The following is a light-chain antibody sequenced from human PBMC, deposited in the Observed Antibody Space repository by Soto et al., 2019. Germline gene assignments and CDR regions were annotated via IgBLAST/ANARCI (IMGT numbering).Light chain of an antibody. CDR1: QSVSSSY. CDR2: GAS. Sequence: ESMVTKSPGTLSLSPRGRATLSCRASQSVSSSYLAWYQQKPGQAPRLLIYGASSRATGIPDRFSGSGSGTDFTLTISRLEPEDFAVYYCQQYGSSPRTFGQGTKVDIK. V-gene: IGKV3-20*01. J-gene: IGKJ1*01. CDR3: QQYGSSPRT.